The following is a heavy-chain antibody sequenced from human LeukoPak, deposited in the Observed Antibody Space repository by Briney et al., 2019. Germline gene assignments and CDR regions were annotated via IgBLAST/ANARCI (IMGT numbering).Heavy chain of an antibody. V-gene: IGHV3-21*01. CDR3: ARVITYYDILTGYRPEAFDI. CDR2: ISSSSSYI. CDR1: GFTFSSYS. D-gene: IGHD3-9*01. J-gene: IGHJ3*02. Sequence: PGGSLRLSCAASGFTFSSYSMNWVRQAPGKGLEWVSSISSSSSYIYYADSVKGRFIISRDNAKNSLYLQMNSLRAEDTAVYYCARVITYYDILTGYRPEAFDIWGQGTMVTVSS.